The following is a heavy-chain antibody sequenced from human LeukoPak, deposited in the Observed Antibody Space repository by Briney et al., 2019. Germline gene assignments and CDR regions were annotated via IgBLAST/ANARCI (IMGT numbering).Heavy chain of an antibody. Sequence: ASVKVSCKASGYTFTSYYMHWVRQAPGQGLEWMGIINPSGGSTSYAQKFQGRVTMTRDTSTSTVYMELSSLRSEDTAVYYCARRVTGWGDSGYGLRTDYWGQGTLVTVSS. D-gene: IGHD5-12*01. CDR3: ARRVTGWGDSGYGLRTDY. V-gene: IGHV1-46*01. CDR2: INPSGGST. J-gene: IGHJ4*02. CDR1: GYTFTSYY.